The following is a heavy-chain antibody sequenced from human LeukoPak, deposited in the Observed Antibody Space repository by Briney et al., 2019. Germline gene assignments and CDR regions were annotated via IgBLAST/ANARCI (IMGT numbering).Heavy chain of an antibody. CDR1: GGTFSSYA. CDR2: IIPIFGTA. Sequence: ASVKVSCKASGGTFSSYAISWVRQAPGQGLEWMGGIIPIFGTANYAQKFQGRVTITADESTSTAYMELSSLRSEDTAVYYCARETAIFGVVTFDPWGQGTLVTVSS. V-gene: IGHV1-69*13. CDR3: ARETAIFGVVTFDP. D-gene: IGHD3-3*01. J-gene: IGHJ5*02.